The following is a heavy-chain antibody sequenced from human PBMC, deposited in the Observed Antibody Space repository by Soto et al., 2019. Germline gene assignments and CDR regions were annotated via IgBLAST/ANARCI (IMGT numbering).Heavy chain of an antibody. V-gene: IGHV4-39*01. D-gene: IGHD4-17*01. CDR3: ARRTNDYADY. CDR1: GGSISSSSYY. CDR2: IYYSGST. Sequence: SETLSLTCTVSGGSISSSSYYWGWIRQPPGKGLEWIGSIYYSGSTYYNPSLKSRVTISVDTSKNQFSLKLSSVTAADTAVYYCARRTNDYADYWGQGTLVTVSS. J-gene: IGHJ4*02.